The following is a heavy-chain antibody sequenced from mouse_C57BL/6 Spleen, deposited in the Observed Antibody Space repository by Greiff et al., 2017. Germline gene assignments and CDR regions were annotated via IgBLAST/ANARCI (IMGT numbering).Heavy chain of an antibody. CDR3: ALYYGSSYRYVDV. CDR2: IDPANGNT. Sequence: EVQLQQSVAELVRPGASVKLSCTASGFNIKNTYMHWVKQRPEQGLEWIGRIDPANGNTKYAPKFQGKATITADTSSNTAYLQLSSLTSEDTASYYCALYYGSSYRYVDVWGTGTTVTVSS. J-gene: IGHJ1*03. CDR1: GFNIKNTY. D-gene: IGHD1-1*01. V-gene: IGHV14-3*01.